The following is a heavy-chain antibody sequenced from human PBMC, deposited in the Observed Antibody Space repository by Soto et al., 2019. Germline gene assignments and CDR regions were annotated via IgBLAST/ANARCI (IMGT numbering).Heavy chain of an antibody. J-gene: IGHJ1*01. CDR2: VYNSGST. Sequence: QVRLQESGPGLVKPSETLSLTCNVSGGSISSYYWSWFRQPPGKGLEYIGHVYNSGSTIHSPSLKSRATISVDTSKNQFSLKLTSVTAADTAVYYCAGGSSLCWECFHHWGQGILITVSS. D-gene: IGHD2-2*01. CDR3: AGGSSLCWECFHH. CDR1: GGSISSYY. V-gene: IGHV4-59*01.